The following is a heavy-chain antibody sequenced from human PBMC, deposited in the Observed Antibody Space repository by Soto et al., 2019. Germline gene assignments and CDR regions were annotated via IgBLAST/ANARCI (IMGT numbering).Heavy chain of an antibody. CDR1: GDSIGSYY. CDR2: IYYSVVT. J-gene: IGHJ5*02. Sequence: QVQLQESGPGLVKHSENLSLTCTVSGDSIGSYYYNWIRQPPGKGLEWIGFIYYSVVTDYNPSFKSRVTMSVDTSKNQFPLNLRSVTAAETAVYYWAGDKAGWFDTWGQGTRVTVSS. CDR3: AGDKAGWFDT. D-gene: IGHD6-13*01. V-gene: IGHV4-59*12.